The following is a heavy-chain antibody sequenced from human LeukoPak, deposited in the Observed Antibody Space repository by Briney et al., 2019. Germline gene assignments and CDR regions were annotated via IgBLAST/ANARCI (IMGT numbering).Heavy chain of an antibody. CDR3: AKDAIFGVVLDYFDY. Sequence: GGSLRLSCAASGFTFSSYGMHWVRQAPGKGLEWVAVISHDGSNKYYAESVKSRFTISRDNSKNTLYLQMNSLRAEDTAVYYCAKDAIFGVVLDYFDYWGQGTLVTVSS. V-gene: IGHV3-30*18. D-gene: IGHD3-3*02. CDR2: ISHDGSNK. J-gene: IGHJ4*02. CDR1: GFTFSSYG.